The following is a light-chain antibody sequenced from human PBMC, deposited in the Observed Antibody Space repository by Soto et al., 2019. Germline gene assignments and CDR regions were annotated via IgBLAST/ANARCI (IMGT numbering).Light chain of an antibody. CDR2: SND. CDR3: AVWDDSLDGWV. J-gene: IGLJ3*02. V-gene: IGLV1-44*01. CDR1: RPNIGTNA. Sequence: QSVVTQPPSASGAPGQRVTISCSGRRPNIGTNAVNWCQQLPGMAPRLLIYSNDQRPPGVPDRFSGSKSGTSASLAISGLQSEDEADYFCAVWDDSLDGWVFGGGTKLTVL.